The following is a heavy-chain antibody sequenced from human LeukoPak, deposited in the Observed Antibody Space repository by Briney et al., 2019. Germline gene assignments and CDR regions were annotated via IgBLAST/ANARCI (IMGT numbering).Heavy chain of an antibody. J-gene: IGHJ4*02. CDR3: ARADIVATVYDY. CDR1: GGSISSGGYS. CDR2: IYHSGST. D-gene: IGHD5-12*01. Sequence: SETLSLTCAVSGGSISSGGYSWSWIRQPPGKGLEWIGYIYHSGSTYYNPSLKSRVTISVDRPKNQFSLKLSSVTAADTAVYYCARADIVATVYDYWGQGTLVTVSS. V-gene: IGHV4-30-2*01.